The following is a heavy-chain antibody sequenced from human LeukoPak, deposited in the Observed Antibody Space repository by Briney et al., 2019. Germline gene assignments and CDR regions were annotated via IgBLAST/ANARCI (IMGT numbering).Heavy chain of an antibody. CDR2: IKQDGSEK. CDR1: GFTFSSYW. CDR3: SLEGSSWYRYFQH. Sequence: PGGSLRLSCAASGFTFSSYWMSWVRQAPGKGLEWVANIKQDGSEKYYVDSVKGRFTISRDNAKNSLYLQMSSLRAEDTAVYYSSLEGSSWYRYFQHWGQGTLVTVSS. D-gene: IGHD6-13*01. J-gene: IGHJ1*01. V-gene: IGHV3-7*05.